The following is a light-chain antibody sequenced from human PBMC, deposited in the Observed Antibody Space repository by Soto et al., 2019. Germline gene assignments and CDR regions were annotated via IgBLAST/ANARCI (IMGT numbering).Light chain of an antibody. CDR3: QSADSSARV. V-gene: IGLV3-25*03. J-gene: IGLJ2*01. Sequence: SYELTQPPSVSVSPGQTARITCSGDALPKQYAYWYQQKPGQAPVLVIYKDSERPSGIPERFSGSSSGTTVTLTISGVQAEDEADYYCQSADSSARVFGGGTK. CDR2: KDS. CDR1: ALPKQY.